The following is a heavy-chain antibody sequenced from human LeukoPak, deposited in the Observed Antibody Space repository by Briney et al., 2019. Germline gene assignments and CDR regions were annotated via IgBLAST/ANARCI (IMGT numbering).Heavy chain of an antibody. CDR1: GGSFSGYY. CDR3: ARGYWFDP. Sequence: SETPSLTCAVYGGSFSGYYWSWIRQPPGKGLEWIGEINHSGSTNYNPSLKSRVTISVDTSKNQFSLKLSSVTAADTAVYYCARGYWFDPWGQGTLVTVSS. J-gene: IGHJ5*02. V-gene: IGHV4-34*01. CDR2: INHSGST.